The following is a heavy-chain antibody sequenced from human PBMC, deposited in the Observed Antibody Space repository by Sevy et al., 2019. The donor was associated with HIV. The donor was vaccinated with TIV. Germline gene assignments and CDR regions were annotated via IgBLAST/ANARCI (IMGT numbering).Heavy chain of an antibody. CDR2: IKPNSGGT. CDR1: GYTFIGYY. CDR3: ASSRGITSPYYYGMDV. D-gene: IGHD3-10*01. Sequence: ASVKVSCKASGYTFIGYYMHWVRQAPGQGLEYMGWIKPNSGGTNYTQKFQGRVTMTRDTSINKAYMELSSLRSDDTAVYYCASSRGITSPYYYGMDVWGQGTTVTVSS. V-gene: IGHV1-2*02. J-gene: IGHJ6*02.